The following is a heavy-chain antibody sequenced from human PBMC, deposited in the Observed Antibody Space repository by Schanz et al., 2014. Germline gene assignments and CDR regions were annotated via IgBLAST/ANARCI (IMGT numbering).Heavy chain of an antibody. D-gene: IGHD4-17*01. Sequence: QVQLVQSGAEVMKPGSSVKVSCKASGGTFSSYTINWVRQAPGHGLEWMGRIIPILGITNVAQTFQDRVTITADKSTSTAYMELSSLRSEDTAVYYCARAPVTVGPYHYYMDVWGTGTTVTVSS. CDR1: GGTFSSYT. V-gene: IGHV1-69*02. J-gene: IGHJ6*03. CDR3: ARAPVTVGPYHYYMDV. CDR2: IIPILGIT.